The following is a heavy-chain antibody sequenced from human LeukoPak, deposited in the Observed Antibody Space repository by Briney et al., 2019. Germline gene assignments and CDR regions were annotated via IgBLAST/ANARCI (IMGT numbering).Heavy chain of an antibody. Sequence: CGSLRLSCAASGFTFTTYSMSWVRQAPGKGLEWVSYVSPSSTTIYYADSVKGRFTISRDNAKNSLFLQMNSLRDEDTAVYYCARTGSSAAAAPQLDYWGQGSLATVSS. J-gene: IGHJ4*02. V-gene: IGHV3-48*02. D-gene: IGHD6-13*01. CDR1: GFTFTTYS. CDR2: VSPSSTTI. CDR3: ARTGSSAAAAPQLDY.